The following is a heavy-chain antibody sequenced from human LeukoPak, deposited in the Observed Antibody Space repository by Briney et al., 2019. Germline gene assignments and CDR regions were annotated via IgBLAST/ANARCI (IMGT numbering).Heavy chain of an antibody. CDR2: IIPIFGTA. CDR1: GGTFSSYA. J-gene: IGHJ4*02. D-gene: IGHD6-19*01. CDR3: ARDGPYSSGWYNYFDY. V-gene: IGHV1-69*13. Sequence: GPSVKFSCKASGGTFSSYAISWVRQAPGQGLEWMGGIIPIFGTANYAQKFQGRVTITADESTSTAYMELSSLRSEDTAVYYCARDGPYSSGWYNYFDYWGQGTLVTVSS.